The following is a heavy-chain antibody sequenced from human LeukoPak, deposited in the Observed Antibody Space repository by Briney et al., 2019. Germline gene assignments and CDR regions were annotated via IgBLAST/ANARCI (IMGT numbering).Heavy chain of an antibody. CDR1: GGTFGSYA. V-gene: IGHV1-69*13. D-gene: IGHD2-2*01. J-gene: IGHJ3*02. CDR3: ASRYQPLLSLNAFDI. CDR2: IIPIFGTA. Sequence: SVKVSCKASGGTFGSYAISWVRQAPGQGHEWMGGIIPIFGTANYAQKFQGRVTITADESTSTAYMELSSLRSEDTAVYYCASRYQPLLSLNAFDIWGQGTMVTVSS.